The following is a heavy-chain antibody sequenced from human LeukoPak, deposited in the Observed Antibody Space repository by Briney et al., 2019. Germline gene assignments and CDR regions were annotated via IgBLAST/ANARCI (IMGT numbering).Heavy chain of an antibody. CDR3: ARVRAYDSNTPRSFDI. CDR2: IFSTGST. J-gene: IGHJ3*02. CDR1: GGSMSSYY. Sequence: SETLSLTCTVSGGSMSSYYWGWIRQPPGKQLGWIAYIFSTGSTNYSPSLKSRVSMSVDTSKNQFSLNLSSVTAADTAVYYRARVRAYDSNTPRSFDIWGQGTMVTVSS. V-gene: IGHV4-59*01. D-gene: IGHD4-11*01.